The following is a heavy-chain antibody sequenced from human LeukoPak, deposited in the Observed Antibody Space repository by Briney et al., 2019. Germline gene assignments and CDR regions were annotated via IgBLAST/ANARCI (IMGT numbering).Heavy chain of an antibody. J-gene: IGHJ4*02. CDR3: AREEVKSFDN. CDR2: ISGSVGST. Sequence: GGSLRLSCAASGFTFSSYAMSWVRQAPGKGLEWVSAISGSVGSTYYADSVKGRFTISRDSSKNTLYLQMNNLRVEDTAVYYCAREEVKSFDNWGQGTLVTVSS. CDR1: GFTFSSYA. V-gene: IGHV3-23*01.